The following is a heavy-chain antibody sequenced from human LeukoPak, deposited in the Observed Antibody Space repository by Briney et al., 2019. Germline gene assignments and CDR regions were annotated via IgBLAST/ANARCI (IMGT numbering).Heavy chain of an antibody. CDR3: ARVEYCSGGSCYYFDY. CDR2: MNPNSGNT. D-gene: IGHD2-15*01. Sequence: ASVKVSCKASGYTFTSYDINWARQATGQGLEWMGWMNPNSGNTGYAQKFQGRVTMTRNTSISTAYMELSSLRSEDTAVYYCARVEYCSGGSCYYFDYWGQGTLVTVSS. J-gene: IGHJ4*02. V-gene: IGHV1-8*01. CDR1: GYTFTSYD.